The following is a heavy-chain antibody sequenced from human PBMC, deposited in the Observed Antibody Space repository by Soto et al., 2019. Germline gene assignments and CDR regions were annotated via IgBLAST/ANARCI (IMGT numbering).Heavy chain of an antibody. CDR1: GGSISSYY. CDR2: IYYSGST. CDR3: AVGTMGFDP. J-gene: IGHJ5*02. V-gene: IGHV4-59*01. Sequence: TSETLSLTCTVSGGSISSYYWSWIRQPPGKGLEWIGYIYYSGSTNYNPSLKSRVTISVDTSKNQFSLKLSSVTAADTAVYYRAVGTMGFDPWGQGTLVTVSS. D-gene: IGHD5-12*01.